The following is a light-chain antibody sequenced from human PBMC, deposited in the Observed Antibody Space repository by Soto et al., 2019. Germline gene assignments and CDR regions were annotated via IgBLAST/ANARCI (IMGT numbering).Light chain of an antibody. Sequence: QSVLTQPPSVSGAPGQTITISCTGSSSNIGAGYDVHWYQQLPGRAPKLLIYGNNNRPSGVPDRFSGSKSGTSVSLAITGLRGEDEADYYCATWDDRLRAYVIGAGTKLTVL. J-gene: IGLJ1*01. V-gene: IGLV1-40*01. CDR2: GNN. CDR1: SSNIGAGYD. CDR3: ATWDDRLRAYV.